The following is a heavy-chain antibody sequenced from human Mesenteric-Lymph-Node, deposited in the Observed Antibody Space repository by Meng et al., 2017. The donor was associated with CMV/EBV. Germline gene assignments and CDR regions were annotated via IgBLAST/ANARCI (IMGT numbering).Heavy chain of an antibody. D-gene: IGHD2-2*01. CDR3: TTRYEIPVVPTPIDFQH. CDR1: GFTFSGSA. J-gene: IGHJ1*01. V-gene: IGHV3-73*01. Sequence: GESLKISCAASGFTFSGSAMHWVRRASGRGLEWLGHIRSRNNDYATAYAASVKGRFTISRDDSSYTAYLQMNSLRAEDTAVYYCTTRYEIPVVPTPIDFQHWGQGTQVTVSS. CDR2: IRSRNNDYAT.